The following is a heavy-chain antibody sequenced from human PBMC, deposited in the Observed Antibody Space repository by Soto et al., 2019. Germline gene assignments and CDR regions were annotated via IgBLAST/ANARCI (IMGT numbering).Heavy chain of an antibody. CDR1: GGTFSSYA. CDR3: ARDRGNYDFWSGPAGMDV. J-gene: IGHJ6*02. Sequence: ASVKVSCKASGGTFSSYAISWVRQAPGQGLEWMGGITPIFGTANYAQKFQGRVTITADESTSTAYMELSSLRSEDTAVYYCARDRGNYDFWSGPAGMDVWGQGTTVTVSS. CDR2: ITPIFGTA. D-gene: IGHD3-3*01. V-gene: IGHV1-69*13.